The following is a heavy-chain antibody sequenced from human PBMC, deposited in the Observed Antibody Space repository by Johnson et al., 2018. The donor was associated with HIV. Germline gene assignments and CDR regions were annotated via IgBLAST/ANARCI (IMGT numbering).Heavy chain of an antibody. CDR2: ISYDGSNK. J-gene: IGHJ3*01. D-gene: IGHD2-15*01. CDR1: GFTFSSYA. CDR3: ARGGDCSGGRCYLHDAFDV. Sequence: QVQLVESGGGVVQPGRSLRLSCAASGFTFSSYAMHWVRQAPGKGLEWVAVISYDGSNKYYADSVKGRFTISRDNSKNTLSLQLNSLRPEDTAVYYCARGGDCSGGRCYLHDAFDVWGQGTLVTVSS. V-gene: IGHV3-30-3*01.